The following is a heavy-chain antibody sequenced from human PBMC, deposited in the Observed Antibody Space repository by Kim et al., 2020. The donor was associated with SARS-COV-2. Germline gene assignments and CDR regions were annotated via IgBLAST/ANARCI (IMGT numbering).Heavy chain of an antibody. J-gene: IGHJ4*02. CDR3: MKGGWGWIWDY. V-gene: IGHV3-23*01. Sequence: GGSLRLSCTTSGFTFTGYAMSWVRQAPGKGLEWVSLIDGSDGTTYYVDPVKGRFTISRDNSKNTLYWQMNSLRADDTAVYYWMKGGWGWIWDYWGQGT. D-gene: IGHD2-2*03. CDR2: IDGSDGTT. CDR1: GFTFTGYA.